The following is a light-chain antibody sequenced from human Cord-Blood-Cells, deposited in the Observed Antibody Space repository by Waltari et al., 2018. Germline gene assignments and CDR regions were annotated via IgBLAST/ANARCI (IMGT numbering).Light chain of an antibody. Sequence: QSALTQPASVSGSPGQSITISCTGTSSDVGIYNLVSWYQQHPGKAPKLMIYEGSKRPSGVSNRFSGSKSGNTVSLTISGLQAEDEADYYCCSYAGSVVFGGGTKLTVL. CDR2: EGS. CDR3: CSYAGSVV. J-gene: IGLJ2*01. CDR1: SSDVGIYNL. V-gene: IGLV2-23*01.